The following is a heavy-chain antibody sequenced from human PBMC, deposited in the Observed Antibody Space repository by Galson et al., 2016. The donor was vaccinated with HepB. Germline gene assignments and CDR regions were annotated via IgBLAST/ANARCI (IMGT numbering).Heavy chain of an antibody. Sequence: SVKVSCKASGYIFSTYGISWVRQAPGQGLEWMGWISSYNGYTTYAQKLQGRVTMTTETSTSTAYMELRSLRSDDTAVYYCARNSSSWYADYWGQGTLVTVSS. CDR2: ISSYNGYT. D-gene: IGHD6-13*01. CDR3: ARNSSSWYADY. J-gene: IGHJ4*02. V-gene: IGHV1-18*01. CDR1: GYIFSTYG.